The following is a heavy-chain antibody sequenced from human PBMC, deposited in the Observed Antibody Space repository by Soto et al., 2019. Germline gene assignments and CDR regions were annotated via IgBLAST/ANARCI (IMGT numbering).Heavy chain of an antibody. CDR3: ARDSRRSWSGVY. CDR2: INPSGRST. J-gene: IGHJ4*02. CDR1: GYTFTSYY. V-gene: IGHV1-46*01. Sequence: QVQLVQSGAEVKKPGASVKVSCKASGYTFTSYYLHWVRQAPGQGLEWMGIINPSGRSTSYAHKVHGRVTMNRVTSKSTVYRELSSVRSEYTAVYYCARDSRRSWSGVYWGQGTLVTVSS. D-gene: IGHD6-13*01.